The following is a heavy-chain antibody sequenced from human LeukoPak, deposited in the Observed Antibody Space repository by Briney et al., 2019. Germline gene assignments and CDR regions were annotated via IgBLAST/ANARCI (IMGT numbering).Heavy chain of an antibody. Sequence: GGSLRLSCAASRFIFSSYEMNWVRQAPGKGLEWVSCISSSGSTIYYADSVKGRFTISRDYAKNSLYLQTNSVRAEDTAVYYCARDSGSVGELRPSTFDYWGQGTLVTVSS. CDR3: ARDSGSVGELRPSTFDY. CDR2: ISSSGSTI. V-gene: IGHV3-48*03. D-gene: IGHD1-26*01. CDR1: RFIFSSYE. J-gene: IGHJ4*02.